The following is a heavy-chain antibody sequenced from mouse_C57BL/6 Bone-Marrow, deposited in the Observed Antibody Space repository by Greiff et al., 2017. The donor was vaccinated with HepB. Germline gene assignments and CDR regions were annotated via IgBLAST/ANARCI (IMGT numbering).Heavy chain of an antibody. CDR2: IDPENGDT. Sequence: EVQLQQSGAELVRPGASVKLSCTASGFNIKDYYMHWVKQRPEQGLEWIGWIDPENGDTEYASKFQGKATITADTSSNTAYLQLSSLTSEDAAVYYCTTYYYGSSPDYWGQGTALTVSS. CDR3: TTYYYGSSPDY. J-gene: IGHJ2*01. V-gene: IGHV14-4*01. D-gene: IGHD1-1*01. CDR1: GFNIKDYY.